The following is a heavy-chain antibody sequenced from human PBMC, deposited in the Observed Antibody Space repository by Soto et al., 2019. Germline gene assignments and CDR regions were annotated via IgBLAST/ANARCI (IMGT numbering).Heavy chain of an antibody. D-gene: IGHD2-15*01. Sequence: GRSLRLSCAASGFTFSSYAMNWVRQAPGKGLEWVSAISGSGDNTYYADSVKGRFTISRDNSKSTLYLQMNSLRAEDTAVYYCAKDPLSTFKVVVAHKVPSCGQGTLVTVSS. J-gene: IGHJ5*02. CDR3: AKDPLSTFKVVVAHKVPS. CDR1: GFTFSSYA. V-gene: IGHV3-23*01. CDR2: ISGSGDNT.